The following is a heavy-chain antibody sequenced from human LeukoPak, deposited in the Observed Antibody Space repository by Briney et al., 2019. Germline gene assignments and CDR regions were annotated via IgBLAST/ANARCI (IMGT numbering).Heavy chain of an antibody. V-gene: IGHV1-18*01. Sequence: GASVKVSCKASGYTFTSYGISWVRQAPGQGLEWMGWIGAYNVNTNYAQKLQGRVTMTPDTSTSTAYMELRSLRSDDTAVYYCARDITYSNGRHNWFDPWGQGTLVTVSS. CDR3: ARDITYSNGRHNWFDP. CDR2: IGAYNVNT. J-gene: IGHJ5*02. D-gene: IGHD5-18*01. CDR1: GYTFTSYG.